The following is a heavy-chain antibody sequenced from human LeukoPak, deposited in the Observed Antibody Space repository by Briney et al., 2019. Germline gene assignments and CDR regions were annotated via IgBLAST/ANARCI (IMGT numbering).Heavy chain of an antibody. J-gene: IGHJ3*01. Sequence: GGSLRLSCAASGFTFSSYAISWVRQAPGKGLDWVSAISGSGGRTYYADSVKGRFTISRDNSKNTLYLQMNSLRAEDTAVYYCAKSDGVWSGYSKSWGQGTMVTVSS. D-gene: IGHD3-3*01. CDR1: GFTFSSYA. CDR3: AKSDGVWSGYSKS. V-gene: IGHV3-23*01. CDR2: ISGSGGRT.